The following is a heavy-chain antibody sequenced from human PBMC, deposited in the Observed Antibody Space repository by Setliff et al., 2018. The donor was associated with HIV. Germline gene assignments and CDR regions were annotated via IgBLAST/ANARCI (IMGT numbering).Heavy chain of an antibody. CDR3: ARDYNYIFDS. D-gene: IGHD3-22*01. J-gene: IGHJ4*02. CDR1: ALTFSNAW. Sequence: GALRLSCAASALTFSNAWMSWVRQAPGKGLEWISHIRGKSDIIKYAESVMGRFTISRDNAKNSLYLEMNSLRAEDTAIYYCARDYNYIFDSWGQGVLVTVSS. V-gene: IGHV3-48*01. CDR2: IRGKSDII.